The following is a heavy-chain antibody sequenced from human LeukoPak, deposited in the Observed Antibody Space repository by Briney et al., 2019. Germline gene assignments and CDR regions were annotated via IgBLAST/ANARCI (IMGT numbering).Heavy chain of an antibody. Sequence: SETLSLTCTVSGGSISSYYWSWIRQPAGKGLEWIGRIYTSGSTNYNPSLKSRVTMSVDTSKNQFSLKLSSVTAADTAVYYCARDYYDSSGYQSGFDYWGQGTLVTVSP. CDR3: ARDYYDSSGYQSGFDY. CDR1: GGSISSYY. CDR2: IYTSGST. J-gene: IGHJ4*02. D-gene: IGHD3-22*01. V-gene: IGHV4-4*07.